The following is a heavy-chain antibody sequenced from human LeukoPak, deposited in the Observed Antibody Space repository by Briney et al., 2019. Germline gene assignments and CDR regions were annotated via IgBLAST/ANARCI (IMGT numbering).Heavy chain of an antibody. J-gene: IGHJ3*02. Sequence: PGGSLRLSCAASGFTVSSSYMSWVREAPGKGLVWVSVINTDGSTYYVDSVKGRFTISRDNSKNTLHLQMNSLRAEDTAVYYCARKLSYGAFDIWGQGTMVTVSS. CDR2: INTDGST. V-gene: IGHV3-53*01. D-gene: IGHD3-16*02. CDR1: GFTVSSSY. CDR3: ARKLSYGAFDI.